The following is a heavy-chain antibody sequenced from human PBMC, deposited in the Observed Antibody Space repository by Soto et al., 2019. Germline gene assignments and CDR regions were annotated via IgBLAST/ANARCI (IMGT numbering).Heavy chain of an antibody. CDR3: ARGNYYHSSGYYYEGYYFYY. D-gene: IGHD3-22*01. CDR2: FYYSGRT. V-gene: IGHV4-39*01. J-gene: IGHJ4*02. CDR1: GDSISSSNYN. Sequence: KTSETLSLTCTASGDSISSSNYNWGWIRQPPGKGLEWIGSFYYSGRTYNNPPLKSRVAISVDTSKNQLSQKMNSVTAADTAVYYCARGNYYHSSGYYYEGYYFYYWGQGALVTVSS.